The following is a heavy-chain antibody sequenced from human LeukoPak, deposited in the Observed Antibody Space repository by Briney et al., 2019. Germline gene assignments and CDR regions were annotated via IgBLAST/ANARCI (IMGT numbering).Heavy chain of an antibody. D-gene: IGHD3-3*01. J-gene: IGHJ4*02. CDR2: INPNSGGT. V-gene: IGHV1-2*02. CDR3: ARFLEGRRLRSGFDY. CDR1: GYTFTGYY. Sequence: ASVKVSCKASGYTFTGYYMHWVRQAPGQGLEWMGWINPNSGGTNYAQEFQGRVTMTRDTSISTAYMELSRLRSDDTAVYYCARFLEGRRLRSGFDYWGQGTLVTVSS.